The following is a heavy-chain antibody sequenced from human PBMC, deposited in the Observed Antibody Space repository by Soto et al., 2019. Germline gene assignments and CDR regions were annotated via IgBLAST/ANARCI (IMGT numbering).Heavy chain of an antibody. Sequence: SQTLSLTCAISGDSVSGNSAAWNWIRLSPSRGLEWLARTYYRSRWYNDYAVSVRSRITVNADTSKNQFSLQLTSVTLEGTAIYYCAGTTSHHWLYMDVWGRGTTVTVSS. V-gene: IGHV6-1*01. CDR1: GDSVSGNSAA. J-gene: IGHJ6*03. CDR3: AGTTSHHWLYMDV. D-gene: IGHD1-1*01. CDR2: TYYRSRWYN.